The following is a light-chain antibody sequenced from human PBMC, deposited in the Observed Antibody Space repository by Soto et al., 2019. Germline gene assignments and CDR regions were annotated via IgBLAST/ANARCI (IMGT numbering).Light chain of an antibody. CDR3: QQYDNLPRVT. Sequence: DIQMTQSPSSLSASVGDRVTITCQASQDISNHLNWYQQKPGKAPKLLIYDASNLETGVPSRFSGSGSGTDFTFTISSLQPEGIATYYCQQYDNLPRVTFGPGTKVDIK. CDR1: QDISNH. CDR2: DAS. V-gene: IGKV1-33*01. J-gene: IGKJ3*01.